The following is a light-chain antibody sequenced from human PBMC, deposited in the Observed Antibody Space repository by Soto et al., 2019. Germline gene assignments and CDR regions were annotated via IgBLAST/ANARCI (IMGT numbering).Light chain of an antibody. CDR1: SSDVGGHNF. Sequence: QSALTQPASVSGSPGQSITISCTGTSSDVGGHNFVSWYQQHPGKAPKLMIFEVSHRPSGVSIRFSASKSGNTASLTISGLQAEDEADYYCSSYTSSSTLVFGTGTKVTVL. V-gene: IGLV2-14*01. J-gene: IGLJ1*01. CDR2: EVS. CDR3: SSYTSSSTLV.